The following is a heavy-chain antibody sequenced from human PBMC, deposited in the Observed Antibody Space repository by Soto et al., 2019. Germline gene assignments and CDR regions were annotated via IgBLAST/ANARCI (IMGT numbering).Heavy chain of an antibody. D-gene: IGHD6-13*01. CDR2: IVVGSGNT. J-gene: IGHJ6*02. V-gene: IGHV1-58*01. CDR3: AADSYSSSWEYYYGMDV. Sequence: GASVKVSCKASGFTFTSSAVQWVRQARGQRLEWIGWIVVGSGNTNYAQKFQERVTITRDMSTSTAYMELSSLRSEDTAVYYCAADSYSSSWEYYYGMDVWGQGTTVTVSS. CDR1: GFTFTSSA.